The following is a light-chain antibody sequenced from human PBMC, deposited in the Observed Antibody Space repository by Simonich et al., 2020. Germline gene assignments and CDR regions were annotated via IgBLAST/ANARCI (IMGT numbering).Light chain of an antibody. Sequence: QAVLTQPASLSASPGASASLTCTLRSGINVGPNRIYWYQQKPGSPPQYLLRYKSDSDKQQGSGFPSRFSGSKDASANAGILLISGLQSEDEADYYCMIWHSSAWVFGGGTKLTVL. V-gene: IGLV5-45*01. J-gene: IGLJ3*02. CDR2: YKSDSDK. CDR1: SGINVGPNR. CDR3: MIWHSSAWV.